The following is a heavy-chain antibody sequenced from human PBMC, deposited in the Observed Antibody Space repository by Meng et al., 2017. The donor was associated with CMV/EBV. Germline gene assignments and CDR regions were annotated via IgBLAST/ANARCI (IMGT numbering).Heavy chain of an antibody. V-gene: IGHV1-69*05. Sequence: SVKVSCKASRGTFSSYAISWVRQAPGQGLEWMGGIIPIFGTANYAQKFQGRVTITTDESTSTAYMELSSLRSEDTAVYYCARGMGLDWNDAYFDYWGQGTLVTVSS. J-gene: IGHJ4*02. D-gene: IGHD1-1*01. CDR3: ARGMGLDWNDAYFDY. CDR2: IIPIFGTA. CDR1: RGTFSSYA.